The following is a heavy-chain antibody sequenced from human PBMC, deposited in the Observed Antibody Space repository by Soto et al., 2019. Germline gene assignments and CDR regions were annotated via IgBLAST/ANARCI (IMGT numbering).Heavy chain of an antibody. CDR1: GGSISSGGYY. D-gene: IGHD2-2*01. V-gene: IGHV4-31*03. J-gene: IGHJ6*03. CDR3: ARGVVVVPAAISYYYMDV. Sequence: SETLSLTCTVSGGSISSGGYYSSWFRQHPGKGLEWIGYIYYSGSTYYNPSLKSRVTISVDTSKNQFSLKLSSVTAADTAVYYCARGVVVVPAAISYYYMDVWGKGTTVTVSS. CDR2: IYYSGST.